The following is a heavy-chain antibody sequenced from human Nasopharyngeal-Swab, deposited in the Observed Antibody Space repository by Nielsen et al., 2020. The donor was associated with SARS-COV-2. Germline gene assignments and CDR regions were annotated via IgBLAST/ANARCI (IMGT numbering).Heavy chain of an antibody. CDR1: GFTFSPYT. J-gene: IGHJ4*02. CDR3: AREKVGAAAEGFDY. CDR2: ITSGNSV. V-gene: IGHV3-48*04. D-gene: IGHD6-13*01. Sequence: GESLKISCATSGFTFSPYTMTWVRQAPGKGLQWISYITSGNSVQYADSVRGRFTISRDNAKNSLYLQMNSLTAEDTAVYYCAREKVGAAAEGFDYWGRGTLVTVSS.